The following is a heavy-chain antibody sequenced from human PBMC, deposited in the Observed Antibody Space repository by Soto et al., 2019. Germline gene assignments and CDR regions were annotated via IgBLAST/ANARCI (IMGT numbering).Heavy chain of an antibody. Sequence: QVQLVQSGAEVKKPGSSVKVSCKASGGTFSSYSINWVRQAPGQGLEWMGAIIPIFGTANYAQKFQGRVTITADESTSTAYMELSSLRSDVTAVYYCARDGGRNSGGIDYWGQGTLVTVSS. D-gene: IGHD1-26*01. V-gene: IGHV1-69*01. CDR3: ARDGGRNSGGIDY. J-gene: IGHJ4*02. CDR2: IIPIFGTA. CDR1: GGTFSSYS.